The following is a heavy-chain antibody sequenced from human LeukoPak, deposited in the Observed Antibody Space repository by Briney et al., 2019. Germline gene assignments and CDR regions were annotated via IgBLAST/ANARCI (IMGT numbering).Heavy chain of an antibody. CDR3: ARGAYHYGSGSYVFDY. Sequence: PSETLSLTCSASGGSISSYYWSWIRQPAGKGLEWIGRIYTSGRTNYNPSLKSRVTMSVDTSKNQFSLKLSSVTAADTAVYYCARGAYHYGSGSYVFDYWGQGTLVTVSS. CDR2: IYTSGRT. V-gene: IGHV4-4*07. CDR1: GGSISSYY. D-gene: IGHD3-10*01. J-gene: IGHJ4*02.